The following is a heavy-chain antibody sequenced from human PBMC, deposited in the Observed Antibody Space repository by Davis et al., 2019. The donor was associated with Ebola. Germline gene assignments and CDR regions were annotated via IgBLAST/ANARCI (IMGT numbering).Heavy chain of an antibody. V-gene: IGHV3-64*04. D-gene: IGHD3-9*01. CDR3: ARLDEDDYLTGPDY. CDR2: ISTNGENT. CDR1: GFTFSSYA. Sequence: PGGSLRLSCSASGFTFSSYAMHWVRQAPGKGLQSVARISTNGENTYYADSVKGRFTIPRDNSKNTVDLQMNSLRAEDTAVYYCARLDEDDYLTGPDYWGQGTLVTVSS. J-gene: IGHJ4*02.